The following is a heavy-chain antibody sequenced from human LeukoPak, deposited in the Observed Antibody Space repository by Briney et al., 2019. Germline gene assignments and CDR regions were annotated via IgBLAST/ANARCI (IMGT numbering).Heavy chain of an antibody. Sequence: ASETLSLTCTVSGGSISSSSYYWGWIRQPPGKGLEWIGKIYYTGSTYYNPSLKSRVTISVDTSKNQCSLKVTSVTAADTAVYYCARRRGWYPVDYWGQGTLVTVSS. D-gene: IGHD6-19*01. CDR3: ARRRGWYPVDY. J-gene: IGHJ4*02. V-gene: IGHV4-39*01. CDR2: IYYTGST. CDR1: GGSISSSSYY.